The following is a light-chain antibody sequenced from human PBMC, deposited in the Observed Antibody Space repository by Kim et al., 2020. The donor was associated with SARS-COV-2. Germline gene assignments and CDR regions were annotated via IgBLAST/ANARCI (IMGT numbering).Light chain of an antibody. CDR2: TND. V-gene: IGLV1-44*01. Sequence: QSALTQPPSASGTPGQRVTISCSGSSSNLGSNTVNWYQQLPGTAPKLLIYTNDQRPSGVPDRFSGSQSGTSASLAISGLQSEDEADYYCAAWDDSLNGQVFGGGTQLTVL. J-gene: IGLJ3*02. CDR3: AAWDDSLNGQV. CDR1: SSNLGSNT.